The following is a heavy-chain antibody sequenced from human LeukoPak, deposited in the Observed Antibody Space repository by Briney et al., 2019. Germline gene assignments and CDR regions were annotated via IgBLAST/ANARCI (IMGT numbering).Heavy chain of an antibody. CDR1: GFTLSSYG. CDR3: AAGTSNYFDY. V-gene: IGHV3-30*02. D-gene: IGHD2-2*01. CDR2: VRYDGSNQ. Sequence: PGGSLRLSCAASGFTLSSYGMHWVRQAPGKGLEWVAFVRYDGSNQYYAGSVKGRFTISRDNSKNTLYLQMNSLRAEDTAVYFCAAGTSNYFDYWGQGTLVTVSS. J-gene: IGHJ4*02.